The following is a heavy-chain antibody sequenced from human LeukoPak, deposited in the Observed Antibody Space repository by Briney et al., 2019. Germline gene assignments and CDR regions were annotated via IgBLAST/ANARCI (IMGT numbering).Heavy chain of an antibody. Sequence: QSGGSLRLSCAASEFTFSSYDMHWVRQATGKGLEWVSAIGTAGDTYYPGSVKGRFTISRDNAKNSLYLQMNSLRAEDTAVYYCAELGITMIGGVWGKGTTVTISS. D-gene: IGHD3-10*02. CDR3: AELGITMIGGV. CDR2: IGTAGDT. J-gene: IGHJ6*04. CDR1: EFTFSSYD. V-gene: IGHV3-13*01.